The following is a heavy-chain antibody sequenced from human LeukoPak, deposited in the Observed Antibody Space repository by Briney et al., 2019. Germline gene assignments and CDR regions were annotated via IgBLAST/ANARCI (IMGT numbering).Heavy chain of an antibody. CDR3: ARGPVYLIVGAPYYLDY. D-gene: IGHD1-26*01. J-gene: IGHJ4*02. V-gene: IGHV3-30-3*01. Sequence: GGSLRLSCAASGFTFSSYAMHWVRQAPGKGLEWVAVISYDGSNKYYADSVKGRFTISRDNSKNTLYLQMNSLRAEDTAVYYCARGPVYLIVGAPYYLDYWGQGTLVTVSS. CDR1: GFTFSSYA. CDR2: ISYDGSNK.